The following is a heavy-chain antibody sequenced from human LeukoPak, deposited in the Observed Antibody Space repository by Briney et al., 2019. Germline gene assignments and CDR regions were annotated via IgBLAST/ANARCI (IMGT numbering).Heavy chain of an antibody. D-gene: IGHD1-1*01. CDR2: ISAYNGNT. CDR1: GYTFTSYG. J-gene: IGHJ6*03. V-gene: IGHV1-18*01. Sequence: ASVKVSCKASGYTFTSYGISWVRQAPGQGLEWRGWISAYNGNTNYAQKLQGRVTMTTDTSTSTAYMELRSLRSDDTAVYYCASDLRDWNDGGYYYYMDVWGKGTTVTVSS. CDR3: ASDLRDWNDGGYYYYMDV.